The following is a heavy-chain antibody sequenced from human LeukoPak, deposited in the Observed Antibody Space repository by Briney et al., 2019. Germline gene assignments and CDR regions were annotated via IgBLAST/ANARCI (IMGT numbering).Heavy chain of an antibody. CDR2: IRYDGSNK. J-gene: IGHJ4*02. CDR3: AKVEGYDYVWGSYRPNYFDY. V-gene: IGHV3-30*02. CDR1: GFTFSSYG. Sequence: GGSLRLSCAASGFTFSSYGMHWVRQAPGKGLEGVAFIRYDGSNKYYADSVKGRFTISRDNSKNTLYLQMNSLRAEDTAVYYCAKVEGYDYVWGSYRPNYFDYWGQGTLVTVSS. D-gene: IGHD3-16*02.